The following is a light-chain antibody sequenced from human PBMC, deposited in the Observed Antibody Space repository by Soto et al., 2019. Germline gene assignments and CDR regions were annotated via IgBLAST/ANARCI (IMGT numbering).Light chain of an antibody. CDR3: CSHTSRSVYV. CDR1: SSDVGAYNY. Sequence: QSVLTQPASVSGSPGQSIAISCTGTSSDVGAYNYVSWYQQHPGKAPKLLIYDVSYRPSGVSNRFSGSKSGNTASLTISGLQAEDEADYYYCSHTSRSVYVFGTGTKVTVL. J-gene: IGLJ1*01. V-gene: IGLV2-14*01. CDR2: DVS.